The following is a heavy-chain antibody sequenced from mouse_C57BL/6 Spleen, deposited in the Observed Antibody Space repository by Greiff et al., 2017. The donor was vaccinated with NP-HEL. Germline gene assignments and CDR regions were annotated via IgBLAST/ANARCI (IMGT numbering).Heavy chain of an antibody. CDR1: GYTFTDYN. Sequence: EVQLQQSGPELVKPGASVKMSCKASGYTFTDYNMHWVKQSHGKSLEWIGYINPNNGGTSYNQKFKGKATLTVNKSSSTAYMELRSLTSEDSAVYYCVRGAWDWYFDVWGTGTTVTVSS. J-gene: IGHJ1*03. V-gene: IGHV1-22*01. D-gene: IGHD4-1*01. CDR2: INPNNGGT. CDR3: VRGAWDWYFDV.